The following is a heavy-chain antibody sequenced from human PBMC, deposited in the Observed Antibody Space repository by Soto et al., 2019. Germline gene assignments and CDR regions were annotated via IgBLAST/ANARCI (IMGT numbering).Heavy chain of an antibody. CDR2: IYPGDSDT. CDR3: ARSVSSYSSSWYGDYYYYGMDV. V-gene: IGHV5-51*01. CDR1: GYSFTSYW. Sequence: GESLKISCKGSGYSFTSYWIGWVRQMPGKGLEWMGSIYPGDSDTRYSPSFQGQVTISADKSISTAYLQWSSLKASDTAMYYCARSVSSYSSSWYGDYYYYGMDVWGQGTTVTVSS. J-gene: IGHJ6*02. D-gene: IGHD6-13*01.